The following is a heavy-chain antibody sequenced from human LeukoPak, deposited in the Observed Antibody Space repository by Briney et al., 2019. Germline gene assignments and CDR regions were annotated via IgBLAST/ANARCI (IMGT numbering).Heavy chain of an antibody. V-gene: IGHV1-69*04. CDR1: GGAFSSYA. D-gene: IGHD6-13*01. CDR3: AGPIAAAGTGNWFDP. Sequence: GASVEVSCKASGGAFSSYAISWVRQAPGQGLEWMGRIIPILGIANYAQKFQGRVTITADKSTSTAYMELSSLRSEDTAVYYCAGPIAAAGTGNWFDPWGQGTLVTVSS. J-gene: IGHJ5*02. CDR2: IIPILGIA.